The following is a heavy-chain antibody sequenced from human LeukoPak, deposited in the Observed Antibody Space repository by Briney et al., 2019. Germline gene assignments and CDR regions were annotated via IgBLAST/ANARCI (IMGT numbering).Heavy chain of an antibody. CDR3: ARDIRRAVPAAWWSY. J-gene: IGHJ4*02. CDR2: INPNSGGT. CDR1: GYTFTSYD. D-gene: IGHD2-2*01. V-gene: IGHV1-2*02. Sequence: ASVKVSCKASGYTFTSYDINWVRQAPGQGLEWMGWINPNSGGTNYAQKFQGRVTMTRDTSISTAYMELSRLRSDDTAVYYCARDIRRAVPAAWWSYWGQGTLVTVSS.